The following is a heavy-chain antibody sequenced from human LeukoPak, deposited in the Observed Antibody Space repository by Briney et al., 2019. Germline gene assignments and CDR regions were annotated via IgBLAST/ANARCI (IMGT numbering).Heavy chain of an antibody. CDR1: GYTFTAHY. CDR3: ARDWGYSSSWYYFDY. J-gene: IGHJ4*02. CDR2: INPSGGTT. D-gene: IGHD6-13*01. Sequence: ASVKVSCKASGYTFTAHYMHWVRQAPGQGLEWMGIINPSGGTTSYAQKFQGRVTMTRDTSTSTVYMELSSLSSEDTAVYYCARDWGYSSSWYYFDYWGQGTLVTVSS. V-gene: IGHV1-46*01.